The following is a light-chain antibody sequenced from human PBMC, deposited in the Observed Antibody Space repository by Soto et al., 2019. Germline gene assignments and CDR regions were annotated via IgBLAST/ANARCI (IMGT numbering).Light chain of an antibody. CDR3: QQHKSYSVT. J-gene: IGKJ4*01. V-gene: IGKV1-5*01. CDR2: LAS. CDR1: QSISSS. Sequence: DIQMTQSPSTLSASVGDRVTITCRASQSISSSLAWYQQKPGKAPQVLIYLASSLESGVPSRFSGSGSGTEFTLTISSVQPEDFGTYYCQQHKSYSVTFGGGTKVEIK.